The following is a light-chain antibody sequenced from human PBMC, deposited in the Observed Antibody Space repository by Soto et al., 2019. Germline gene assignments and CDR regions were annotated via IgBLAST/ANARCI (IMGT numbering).Light chain of an antibody. J-gene: IGKJ3*01. CDR3: QPRSNCLFT. CDR2: DAS. CDR1: QGVSSY. Sequence: EIVLTQSPATLSLSPGERATLSCRASQGVSSYLAWYQQKPGQAPRLLIYDASNRATGIPARFSGSGPGTDFTLTISSLEPDDFAVYYCQPRSNCLFTFGPGTKVDIK. V-gene: IGKV3D-11*01.